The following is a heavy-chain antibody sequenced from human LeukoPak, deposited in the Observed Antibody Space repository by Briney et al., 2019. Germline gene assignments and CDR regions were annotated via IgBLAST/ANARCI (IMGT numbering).Heavy chain of an antibody. J-gene: IGHJ2*01. V-gene: IGHV4-59*13. CDR3: ARDRPGSYWYFDL. CDR1: GGSISGYY. Sequence: SETLSLTCTVSGGSISGYYWSWIRQPPGRGLECIGNMYYSGSAVYNPSLKSRVTISVDTSKNQFSLRLTSVTAADTAVYYCARDRPGSYWYFDLWGRGTLVTVSS. CDR2: MYYSGSA. D-gene: IGHD3-10*01.